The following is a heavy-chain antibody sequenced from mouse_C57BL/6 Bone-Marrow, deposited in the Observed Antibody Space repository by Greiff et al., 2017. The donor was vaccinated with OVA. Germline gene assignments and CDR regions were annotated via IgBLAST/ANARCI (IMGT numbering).Heavy chain of an antibody. Sequence: QVQLKQPGAELVKPGASVKLSCKASGYTFTSSWMHWVQQRPGQGLEWIGMIHTNSGSTNYNEKFKSKATLTVDKSSSTAYMQLSSLTSEDSAVYYCERDPYYTNTDYFDDWGPGTTLTVSS. D-gene: IGHD2-5*01. V-gene: IGHV1-64*01. CDR1: GYTFTSSW. CDR2: IHTNSGST. J-gene: IGHJ2*01. CDR3: ERDPYYTNTDYFDD.